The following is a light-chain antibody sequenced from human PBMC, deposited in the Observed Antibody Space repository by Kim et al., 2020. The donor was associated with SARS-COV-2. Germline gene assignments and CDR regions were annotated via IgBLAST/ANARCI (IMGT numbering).Light chain of an antibody. CDR2: DTS. CDR3: LLSHGTARV. J-gene: IGLJ3*02. CDR1: TGAVTSGHY. Sequence: QAVVTQEPSLTVSPGGTVTLTCGSSTGAVTSGHYPYWFQQKPGQAPRILIYDTSNRHSWTPARFSGSLLGGKAALTLSGAQPEDEAEYYCLLSHGTARVFGGGTQLTVL. V-gene: IGLV7-46*01.